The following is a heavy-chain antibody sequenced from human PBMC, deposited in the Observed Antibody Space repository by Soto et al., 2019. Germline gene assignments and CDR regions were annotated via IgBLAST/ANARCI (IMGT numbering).Heavy chain of an antibody. Sequence: QDQLVQSGAEVKKPGSSVKVSCKASGGTFRSHTFSWVRQAPGQGLEWMGRIIPALGTATYAQKFQGRVTITADESATTVYMELNSLRSEDTAVYYCARPDFGDYRYFDLWGRGTLVTVSS. D-gene: IGHD4-17*01. V-gene: IGHV1-69*08. CDR1: GGTFRSHT. CDR3: ARPDFGDYRYFDL. CDR2: IIPALGTA. J-gene: IGHJ2*01.